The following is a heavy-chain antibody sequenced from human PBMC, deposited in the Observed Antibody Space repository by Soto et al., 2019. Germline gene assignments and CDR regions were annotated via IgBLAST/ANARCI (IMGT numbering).Heavy chain of an antibody. CDR3: VAELDFGKLSVV. J-gene: IGHJ6*02. V-gene: IGHV1-69*01. Sequence: QVQLVQSGVEVKKPGSSVRVSCKASGDTFKNSVISWVRQAPGQGLEWMGGTIPPFGTTDYAQKFQVRITITTDESTTTAYMEVSRLTSEDTAVYYCVAELDFGKLSVVWGQGTTVIVSS. D-gene: IGHD3-10*01. CDR1: GDTFKNSV. CDR2: TIPPFGTT.